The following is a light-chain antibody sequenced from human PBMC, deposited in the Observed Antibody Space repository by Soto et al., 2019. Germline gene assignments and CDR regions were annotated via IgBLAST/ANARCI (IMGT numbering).Light chain of an antibody. V-gene: IGKV1-5*03. Sequence: DIKMTQSPSTLSASVGDRVTITCRASQSISSWLAWYQQKPGKAPKLLIYKASSLESGVPSRFSGSGSGTEFTLTLSSLQPDDFATYYCQQYVTFGQGTQVEIK. J-gene: IGKJ1*01. CDR3: QQYVT. CDR2: KAS. CDR1: QSISSW.